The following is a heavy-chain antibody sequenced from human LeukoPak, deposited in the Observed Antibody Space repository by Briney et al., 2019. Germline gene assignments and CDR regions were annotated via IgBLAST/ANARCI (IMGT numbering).Heavy chain of an antibody. J-gene: IGHJ3*02. CDR1: GFTFSSYA. CDR3: AKRDARGDGYNLDAFDI. V-gene: IGHV3-23*01. CDR2: ISGSGGST. D-gene: IGHD5-24*01. Sequence: PGGSLRLSCAASGFTFSSYAMSWVRQAPGKGLEWVSAISGSGGSTYYADSVKGRFTISRDNSKNTLYLQMNSLRAEDTAVYYCAKRDARGDGYNLDAFDIWGQGTMVTVSS.